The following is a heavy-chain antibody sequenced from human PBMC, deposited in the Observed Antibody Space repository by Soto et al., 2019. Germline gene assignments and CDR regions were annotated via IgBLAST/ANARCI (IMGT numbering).Heavy chain of an antibody. CDR3: AATHGDYNYFYY. J-gene: IGHJ4*02. D-gene: IGHD4-17*01. CDR2: ITWNSGRI. CDR1: GFTFDDYA. Sequence: EVQLVESGGGLVQPGRSLRLSCEASGFTFDDYAMHWVRQAPGKGLQWVSGITWNSGRIFYADSVKGRFTISRDNAKHSLYLQMNILRGEDTDFYYCAATHGDYNYFYYWGQGTLVTVSS. V-gene: IGHV3-9*01.